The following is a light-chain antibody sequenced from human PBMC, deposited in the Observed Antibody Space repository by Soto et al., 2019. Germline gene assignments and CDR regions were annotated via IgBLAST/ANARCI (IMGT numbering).Light chain of an antibody. Sequence: QSALTQPASVSGSPGQSITISCTGTSSDVGSYNLVSWYQQHPGKAPKLMIYEGSKRPSGVSNRFSGSKSGNTASLTISGLQAEDEADYYFCSYSSSSTWVFGTGTKVTVL. CDR3: CSYSSSSTWV. CDR2: EGS. J-gene: IGLJ1*01. CDR1: SSDVGSYNL. V-gene: IGLV2-23*01.